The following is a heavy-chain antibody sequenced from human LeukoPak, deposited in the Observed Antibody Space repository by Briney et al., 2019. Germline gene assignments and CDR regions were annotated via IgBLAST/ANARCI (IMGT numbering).Heavy chain of an antibody. CDR1: GFTFSSYG. CDR2: IGGRDGST. CDR3: ASTDPVITIFGVVITEGNYFDY. Sequence: PGGSLRLSCAASGFTFSSYGMSWVRQAPGKGLEWVSAIGGRDGSTYYADSVKGRFTISRDNSKNTLYLQMNSLRAEDTAVYYCASTDPVITIFGVVITEGNYFDYWGQGTLVTVSS. V-gene: IGHV3-23*01. J-gene: IGHJ4*02. D-gene: IGHD3-3*01.